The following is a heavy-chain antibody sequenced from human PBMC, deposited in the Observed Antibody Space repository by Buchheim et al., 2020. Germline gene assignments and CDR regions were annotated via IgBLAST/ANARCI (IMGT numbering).Heavy chain of an antibody. D-gene: IGHD1-26*01. CDR2: ISYDGSNK. CDR1: GFTFSSYG. J-gene: IGHJ6*02. CDR3: AKVGDSGSYSYYYYYGMDV. V-gene: IGHV3-30*18. Sequence: VQLVESGGGVVQPGRSLRLSCAASGFTFSSYGMHWVRQAPGKGLEWVAVISYDGSNKYYADSVKGRFTISRDNSKNTLYLQMNSLRAEDTAVYYCAKVGDSGSYSYYYYYGMDVWGQGTT.